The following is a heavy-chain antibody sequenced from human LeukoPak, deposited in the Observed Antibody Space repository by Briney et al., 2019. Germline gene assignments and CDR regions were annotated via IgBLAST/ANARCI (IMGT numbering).Heavy chain of an antibody. CDR2: INHSGST. V-gene: IGHV4-34*01. CDR1: GGSFSGYY. J-gene: IGHJ4*02. D-gene: IGHD3-10*01. CDR3: ARGSLWFGEDY. Sequence: SETLSLTCAVYGGSFSGYYWSWIRQPPGKGLEWIGEINHSGSTNYNPSLKSRVTISVDTSKDQFSLKLSSVTAADTAVYYCARGSLWFGEDYWGQGTLVTVSS.